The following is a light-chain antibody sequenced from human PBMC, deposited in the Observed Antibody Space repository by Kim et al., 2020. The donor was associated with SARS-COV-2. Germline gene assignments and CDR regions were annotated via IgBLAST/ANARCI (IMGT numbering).Light chain of an antibody. CDR1: SNNVGNQG. J-gene: IGLJ2*01. V-gene: IGLV10-54*01. CDR3: SAWDSSLRRVV. Sequence: RQTATLTCTGNSNNVGNQGAAWLQQHQGHPPKLLSYRNNNRPSGISERLSASRSGNTASLTITGLQPEDEADYYCSAWDSSLRRVVFGGGTQLTVL. CDR2: RNN.